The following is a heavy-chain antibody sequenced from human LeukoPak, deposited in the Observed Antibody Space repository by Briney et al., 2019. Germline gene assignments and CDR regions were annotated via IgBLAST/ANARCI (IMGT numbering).Heavy chain of an antibody. J-gene: IGHJ5*02. CDR2: IKQDGSEK. CDR1: GFTFSSYW. D-gene: IGHD3-16*01. V-gene: IGHV3-7*01. Sequence: PGGSLRLSCAASGFTFSSYWMSWVRQAPGKGLEWVANIKQDGSEKYYVDSVKGRFTISRDNAKDSVYLQMNSLRAEDTAVYYCTRGLGEHGGVSDRWGQGTLVIVSS. CDR3: TRGLGEHGGVSDR.